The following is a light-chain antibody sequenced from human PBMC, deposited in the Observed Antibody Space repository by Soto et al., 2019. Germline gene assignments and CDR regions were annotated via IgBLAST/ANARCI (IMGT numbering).Light chain of an antibody. V-gene: IGKV3-20*01. CDR1: QSVTSNY. CDR3: QHYVSPPIT. J-gene: IGKJ5*01. Sequence: EIVLTQSPGTLSLSPGERATRSCRASQSVTSNYLAWHQQKPGQAPRLLVYGASSRATGISDRFSGSGSGTDFTLTISRLEPEDFAVYYCQHYVSPPITFGQGTRLEIK. CDR2: GAS.